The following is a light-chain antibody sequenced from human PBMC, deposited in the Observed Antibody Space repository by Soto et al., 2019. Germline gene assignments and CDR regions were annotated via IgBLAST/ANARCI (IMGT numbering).Light chain of an antibody. V-gene: IGKV1-5*01. Sequence: DIQMTQSPSTLSASLGDIVTITCRASQSISSWLAWYQQKPGKAPKLLIYDASSLESGVPSRFSGSGSGTEFTLTISSLQPDDFATYYCQQYNSYSRTFGQGTKVDI. J-gene: IGKJ1*01. CDR1: QSISSW. CDR2: DAS. CDR3: QQYNSYSRT.